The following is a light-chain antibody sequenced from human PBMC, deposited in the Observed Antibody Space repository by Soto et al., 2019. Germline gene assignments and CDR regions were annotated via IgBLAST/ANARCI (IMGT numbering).Light chain of an antibody. V-gene: IGKV3-15*01. CDR3: QQYNNWPGFT. Sequence: EIVMTQSPATLSVSPGERATLSCRASQSVSTNLAWYQQKPGQAPRLLIHGASTRATGIPARFSGSGSGTEFTLPISSLQSEDFAVYYCQQYNNWPGFTFGPGTKVDIK. J-gene: IGKJ3*01. CDR2: GAS. CDR1: QSVSTN.